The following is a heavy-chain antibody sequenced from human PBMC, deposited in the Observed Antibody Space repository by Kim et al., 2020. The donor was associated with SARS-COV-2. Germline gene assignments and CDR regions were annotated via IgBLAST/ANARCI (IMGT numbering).Heavy chain of an antibody. D-gene: IGHD3-3*01. J-gene: IGHJ1*01. CDR2: INHSGST. V-gene: IGHV4-34*01. Sequence: SETLSLTCAVYGGSFSGYYWSWIRQPPGKGLEWIGEINHSGSTNYNPSLKSRVTISVDTSKNQFSLKLSSVTAADTAVYYCARGPPYDFWSGYLVKDYF. CDR3: ARGPPYDFWSGYLVKDYF. CDR1: GGSFSGYY.